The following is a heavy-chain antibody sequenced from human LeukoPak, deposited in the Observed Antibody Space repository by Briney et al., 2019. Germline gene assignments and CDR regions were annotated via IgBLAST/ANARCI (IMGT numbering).Heavy chain of an antibody. CDR3: ASPSTSGYGAFI. CDR2: TYYRSEWHF. V-gene: IGHV6-1*01. J-gene: IGHJ3*02. Sequence: SQTLSLTCAISGDSVSSKSASWNWIRQSPSRGLEWLGRTYYRSEWHFDYAVSVRGRITINPDTSKNQLSLQLNSVTPEDTAVYYCASPSTSGYGAFIWGQGTVVTVSS. CDR1: GDSVSSKSAS. D-gene: IGHD4/OR15-4a*01.